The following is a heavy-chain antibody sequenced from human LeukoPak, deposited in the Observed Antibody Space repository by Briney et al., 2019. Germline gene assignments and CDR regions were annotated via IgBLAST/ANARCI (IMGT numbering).Heavy chain of an antibody. CDR2: IIPIFGTA. CDR1: GGTFSSYA. Sequence: GASVKVSCKASGGTFSSYAISWVRQAPRQGLEWMGGIIPIFGTANYAQKFQGRVTITTDESTSTAYMELSSLRSEDTAVYYCARVTTGTADAFDIWGQGTMVTVSS. D-gene: IGHD1-1*01. V-gene: IGHV1-69*05. J-gene: IGHJ3*02. CDR3: ARVTTGTADAFDI.